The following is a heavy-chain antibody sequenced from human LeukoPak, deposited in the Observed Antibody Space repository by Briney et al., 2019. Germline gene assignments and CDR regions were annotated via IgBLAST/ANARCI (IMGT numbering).Heavy chain of an antibody. V-gene: IGHV3-30-3*01. D-gene: IGHD5-18*01. CDR3: ARAGGVDTGFDY. CDR1: GFTFSSYA. J-gene: IGHJ4*02. Sequence: GRSLRLSCAASGFTFSSYAMHWVRQAPGKGLEWVAVISYDGSNKYYADSVKGRFTISRDNSKNTLYLQTNSLRAEDTAVYYCARAGGVDTGFDYWGQGTLVAVSS. CDR2: ISYDGSNK.